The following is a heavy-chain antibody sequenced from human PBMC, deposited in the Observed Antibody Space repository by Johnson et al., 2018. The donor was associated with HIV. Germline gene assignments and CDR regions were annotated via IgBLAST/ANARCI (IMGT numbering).Heavy chain of an antibody. J-gene: IGHJ3*02. CDR3: ARGFVRISMILVADAFDM. D-gene: IGHD3-22*01. Sequence: QMQLVESGGGLVQPGRSLRVSCAASGFIFSRYVMHRVRQAPGKGLEWGAVVSYDGSNKYNADSVRGRFTISRDKSKNTLCLQMNSLRAEDTALYFCARGFVRISMILVADAFDMWGQGTMVTVSS. CDR2: VSYDGSNK. V-gene: IGHV3-30-3*01. CDR1: GFIFSRYV.